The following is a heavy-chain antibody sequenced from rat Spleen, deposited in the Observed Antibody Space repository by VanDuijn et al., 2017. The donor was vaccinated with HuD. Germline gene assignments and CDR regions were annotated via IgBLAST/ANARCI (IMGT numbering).Heavy chain of an antibody. CDR2: ISTGGGNT. CDR3: ARPDGYTYVMDA. Sequence: EVQLVESGGGLVQPGRSLKLSCAASGFTFSSYGMAWVRQAPTKGLEWVASISTGGGNTYYRDSVKGRFTISRDNAKNTLYLQMDSLRSEDTATYFCARPDGYTYVMDAWGQGASVTVSS. CDR1: GFTFSSYG. D-gene: IGHD1-4*01. V-gene: IGHV5S13*01. J-gene: IGHJ4*01.